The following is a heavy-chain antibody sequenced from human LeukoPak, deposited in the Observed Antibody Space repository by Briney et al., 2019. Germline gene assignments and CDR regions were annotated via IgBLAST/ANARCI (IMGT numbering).Heavy chain of an antibody. CDR2: ISGSGGDI. CDR3: ASRHPDLAGP. V-gene: IGHV3-23*01. CDR1: GFTFSSYA. D-gene: IGHD3-3*02. Sequence: GGSLRLSCAASGFTFSSYAMIWFRQAPGKGLEWVSTISGSGGDIYYADSVKGRFTISRDNSKNTLYLQMSSLRAEDTAVYYCASRHPDLAGPWGQGTLVTVSS. J-gene: IGHJ5*02.